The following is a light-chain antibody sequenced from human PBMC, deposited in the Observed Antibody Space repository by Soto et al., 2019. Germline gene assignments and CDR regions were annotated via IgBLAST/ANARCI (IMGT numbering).Light chain of an antibody. V-gene: IGKV3-20*01. CDR2: GAS. CDR3: QQYGSSPRT. Sequence: ESVLTQSPGTLSFSPGERATLSCRASQSVSSNYLAWYQQRPGQAPRLLIFGASSGATGIPDRVSGTGSGTDFTLTISRLEPEDFAVYYCQQYGSSPRTFGQGTKVDIK. J-gene: IGKJ1*01. CDR1: QSVSSNY.